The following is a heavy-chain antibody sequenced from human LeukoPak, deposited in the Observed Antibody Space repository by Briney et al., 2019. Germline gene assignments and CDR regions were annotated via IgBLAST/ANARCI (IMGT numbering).Heavy chain of an antibody. CDR1: GYTFTCYY. V-gene: IGHV1-2*02. CDR2: INPNSGGT. Sequence: GASVKVSCKASGYTFTCYYMHWVRQAPGQGLEWMGWINPNSGGTNYAQKFQGRVTMTRDTSISTAYMELSRLRSDDTAVYYCARGHVDTATGFDPWGQGTLVTVSS. CDR3: ARGHVDTATGFDP. D-gene: IGHD5-18*01. J-gene: IGHJ5*02.